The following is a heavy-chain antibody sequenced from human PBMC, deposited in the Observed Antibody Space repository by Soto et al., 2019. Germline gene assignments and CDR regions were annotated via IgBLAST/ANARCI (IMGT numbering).Heavy chain of an antibody. CDR1: GFTFSSYG. V-gene: IGHV3-30*18. CDR3: AKSSSSSWWADYYYYGMDV. CDR2: ISYDGSNK. J-gene: IGHJ6*02. Sequence: VQLVESGGGVVQPGRSLRLSCAASGFTFSSYGMHWVRQAPGKGLEWVAVISYDGSNKYYADSVKGRFTISRDNSKNTLYLQMNSLRAEDTAVYYCAKSSSSSWWADYYYYGMDVWGQGTTVTVSS. D-gene: IGHD6-13*01.